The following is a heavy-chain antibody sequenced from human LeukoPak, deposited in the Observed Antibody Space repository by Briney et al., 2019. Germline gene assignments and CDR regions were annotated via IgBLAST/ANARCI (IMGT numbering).Heavy chain of an antibody. V-gene: IGHV4-59*12. Sequence: SETLSLTCTVSGGSISSYYWSWIRQPPGKGLEWIGYIYYSGSTNYNPSLKSRVTISVDTSKNQFSLKLSSVTAADTAVYYCARDRGETDAFDIWGQGTMVTVSS. CDR3: ARDRGETDAFDI. CDR1: GGSISSYY. CDR2: IYYSGST. J-gene: IGHJ3*02.